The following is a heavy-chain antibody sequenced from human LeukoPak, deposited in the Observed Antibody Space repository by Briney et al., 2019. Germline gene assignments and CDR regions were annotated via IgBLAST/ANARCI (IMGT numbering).Heavy chain of an antibody. J-gene: IGHJ4*02. Sequence: PGESLKISCKGSGYSLTSYWIAWVRQMPGKGLEWMGIIYPGDSDTRYSPSFQGQVTISADKSIGTAYLQWNSLKASDTAMYYCARHTSSSTDHWGQGTLVTGSS. CDR3: ARHTSSSTDH. V-gene: IGHV5-51*01. CDR2: IYPGDSDT. CDR1: GYSLTSYW.